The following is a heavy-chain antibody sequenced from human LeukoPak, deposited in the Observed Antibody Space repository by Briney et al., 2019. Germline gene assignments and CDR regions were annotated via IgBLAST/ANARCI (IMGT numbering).Heavy chain of an antibody. J-gene: IGHJ4*02. CDR1: GASVSTNNW. D-gene: IGHD2-15*01. Sequence: SETLSLTCVVSGASVSTNNWWTWVRQAPGKGLEWIGEVYHSGLTNYSPSLKSRVTMSIDKSKNIFSLNLTSATAADTALYYCARGYCTGGNCYSFGYWGQGTLVTVSS. CDR3: ARGYCTGGNCYSFGY. CDR2: VYHSGLT. V-gene: IGHV4/OR15-8*02.